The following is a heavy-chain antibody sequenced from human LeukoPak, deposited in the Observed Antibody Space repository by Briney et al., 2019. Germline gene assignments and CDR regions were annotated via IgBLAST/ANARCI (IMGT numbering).Heavy chain of an antibody. J-gene: IGHJ4*02. CDR1: GFTFSSYA. Sequence: PGGSLRLSCAASGFTFSSYAMHWVRQAPGKGLEWVAVISYDGSNKYYADSVKGRFTISRDNSKNTLYLQMNSLRAEDTAVYYCARRVAGLLDYWGQGTLVTVSS. CDR2: ISYDGSNK. V-gene: IGHV3-30-3*01. D-gene: IGHD6-19*01. CDR3: ARRVAGLLDY.